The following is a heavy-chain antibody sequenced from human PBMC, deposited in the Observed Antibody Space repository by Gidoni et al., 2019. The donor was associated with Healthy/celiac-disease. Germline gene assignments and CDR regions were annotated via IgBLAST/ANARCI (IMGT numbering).Heavy chain of an antibody. V-gene: IGHV3-30*18. D-gene: IGHD4-17*01. J-gene: IGHJ4*02. CDR1: GFTFSSYG. CDR3: AKAPDYGEPGILDY. CDR2: ISYDGSNK. Sequence: QVQLVESGGGVVQPGRSLRLSCAASGFTFSSYGMHWVRQAPGKGLEWVAVISYDGSNKYYADSVKGRFTISRDNSKNTLYLQMNSLRAEDTAVYYCAKAPDYGEPGILDYWGQGTLVTVSS.